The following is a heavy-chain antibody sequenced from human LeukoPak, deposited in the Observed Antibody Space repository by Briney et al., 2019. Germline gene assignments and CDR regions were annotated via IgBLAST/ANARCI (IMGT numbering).Heavy chain of an antibody. D-gene: IGHD3-10*01. Sequence: SETLSLTCAVYGGSFSGYYWSWIRQPPGKGLEWIGEINHSGSTNYNPSLKGRVTISVDTSKNQFSLKLSSVTAADTAVYYCARGRGRYYGSGSSTGWFDPWGQGTLVTVSS. CDR2: INHSGST. CDR1: GGSFSGYY. J-gene: IGHJ5*02. CDR3: ARGRGRYYGSGSSTGWFDP. V-gene: IGHV4-34*01.